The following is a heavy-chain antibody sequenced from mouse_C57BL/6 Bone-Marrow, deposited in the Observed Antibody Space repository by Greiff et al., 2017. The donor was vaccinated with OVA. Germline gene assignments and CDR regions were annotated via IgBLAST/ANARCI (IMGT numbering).Heavy chain of an antibody. J-gene: IGHJ2*01. Sequence: VQLQQSGAELVRPGASVKLSCKASGYTFTDYYINWVKQRPGQGLEWIARIYPGSGNTYYNEKFKGKATLTAEKSSSTAYMQLSSLTSEDSAVYFCAREGLLDYWGQGTTLTVSS. D-gene: IGHD2-4*01. V-gene: IGHV1-76*01. CDR3: AREGLLDY. CDR1: GYTFTDYY. CDR2: IYPGSGNT.